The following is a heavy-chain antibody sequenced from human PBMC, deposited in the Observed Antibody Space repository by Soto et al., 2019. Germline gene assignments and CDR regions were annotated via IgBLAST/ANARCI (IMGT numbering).Heavy chain of an antibody. CDR3: ARGRVLRYFDWFYHWPDY. D-gene: IGHD3-9*01. J-gene: IGHJ4*02. CDR1: GFTFSSYS. Sequence: EVQLVESGGGLVKPGGSLRLSCAASGFTFSSYSMNWVRQAPGKWLEWVSSISSSSSYIYYADSVKGRFTISRDNAKNSLYLQMNSLIAEDTAVYYCARGRVLRYFDWFYHWPDYWGQGTLVTVSS. V-gene: IGHV3-21*01. CDR2: ISSSSSYI.